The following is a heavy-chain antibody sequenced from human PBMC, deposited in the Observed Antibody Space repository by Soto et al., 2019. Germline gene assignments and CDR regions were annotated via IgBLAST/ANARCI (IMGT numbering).Heavy chain of an antibody. CDR2: IYHSGST. CDR3: ARASRNYFDY. CDR1: CDTITDYY. Sequence: SEPLSLTCAVSCDTITDYYWSWIRQAPGKGLEWIGYIYHSGSTYYNPSLKSRVTISIDTSKTQFSLKLSSVSAADTAVYYCARASRNYFDYWGQGTLVTVSS. V-gene: IGHV4-59*01. J-gene: IGHJ4*02.